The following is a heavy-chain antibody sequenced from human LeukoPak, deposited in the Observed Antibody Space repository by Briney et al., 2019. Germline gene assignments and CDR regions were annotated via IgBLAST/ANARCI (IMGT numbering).Heavy chain of an antibody. CDR2: IKQDGSEK. CDR3: AREGDSSGYSFDY. V-gene: IGHV3-7*01. Sequence: GGSLRLSCAASGFTFSSYWMSWVRQAPGKGLEWVANIKQDGSEKYYVDSVKGRFAISRDNAENSLYLQMNSLRAEDTAVYYCAREGDSSGYSFDYWGQGTLVTVSS. CDR1: GFTFSSYW. D-gene: IGHD3-22*01. J-gene: IGHJ4*02.